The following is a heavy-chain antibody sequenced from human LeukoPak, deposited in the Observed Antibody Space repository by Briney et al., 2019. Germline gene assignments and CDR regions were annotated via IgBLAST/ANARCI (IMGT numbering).Heavy chain of an antibody. D-gene: IGHD4-17*01. V-gene: IGHV4-59*01. Sequence: PSETLSLTCTVSGGSISSYYWSWIRQPPGKGLEWIGYIYYSGSTNYNPSLKSRVTISVDTSKNQFSLKLSSVTAADTAVYYCASDDYGDYGGFDYWGQGTLVTVSS. CDR2: IYYSGST. J-gene: IGHJ4*02. CDR3: ASDDYGDYGGFDY. CDR1: GGSISSYY.